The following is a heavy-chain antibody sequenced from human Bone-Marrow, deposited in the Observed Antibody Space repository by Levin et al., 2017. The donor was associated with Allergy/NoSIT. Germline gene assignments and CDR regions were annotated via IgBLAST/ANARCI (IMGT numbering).Heavy chain of an antibody. CDR3: ARDGGVAVAGRGAFDI. Sequence: ASVKVSCKASGYTFTSYYMHWVRQAPGQGLEWMGIINPSGGSTSYAQKFQGRVTMTRDTSTSTVYMELSSLRSEDTAVYYCARDGGVAVAGRGAFDIWGQGTMVTVSS. D-gene: IGHD6-19*01. CDR1: GYTFTSYY. J-gene: IGHJ3*02. CDR2: INPSGGST. V-gene: IGHV1-46*01.